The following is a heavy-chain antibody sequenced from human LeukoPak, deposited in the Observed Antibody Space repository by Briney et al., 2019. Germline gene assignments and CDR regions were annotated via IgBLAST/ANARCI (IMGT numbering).Heavy chain of an antibody. J-gene: IGHJ4*02. CDR1: GFTFSSYW. D-gene: IGHD3-10*01. CDR3: ATYYYGPGTAFES. Sequence: SGGSLRLSCGASGFTFSSYWMSWVRQVPGKGLEWVANIKKDGSEKYYVDSVKGRFTISRDDAKNSLYLQMNSLRAEDTAVYYCATYYYGPGTAFESWGQGTLVTVSS. V-gene: IGHV3-7*01. CDR2: IKKDGSEK.